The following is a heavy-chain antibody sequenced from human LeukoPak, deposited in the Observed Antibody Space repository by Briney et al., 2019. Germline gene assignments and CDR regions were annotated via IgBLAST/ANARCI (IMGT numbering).Heavy chain of an antibody. D-gene: IGHD5-24*01. J-gene: IGHJ3*02. V-gene: IGHV4-59*08. CDR2: IYYSGST. CDR1: GGSISSYY. Sequence: PSETLSLTCTVSGGSISSYYWSWIRQPPGKGLEWIGHIYYSGSTNYNPSLKSRVTISVDTSKNQFSLKLSSVTAADTAVYYCARVIEMAFDAFDIWGQGTMVTVSS. CDR3: ARVIEMAFDAFDI.